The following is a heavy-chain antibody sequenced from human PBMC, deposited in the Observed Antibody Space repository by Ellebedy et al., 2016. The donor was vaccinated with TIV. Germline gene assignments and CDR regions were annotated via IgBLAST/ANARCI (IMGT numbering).Heavy chain of an antibody. CDR3: VRSWYSGSFYFDY. V-gene: IGHV1-18*01. Sequence: AASVKVSCKASGYTFKSYGITWVRQAPGQGLEWVGWISAYNGNTEYAQKLHGRVPMTTDISTSTAYMDLTSLTSDDTAVYYCVRSWYSGSFYFDYWGQGTLVTVSS. CDR1: GYTFKSYG. D-gene: IGHD1-26*01. CDR2: ISAYNGNT. J-gene: IGHJ4*02.